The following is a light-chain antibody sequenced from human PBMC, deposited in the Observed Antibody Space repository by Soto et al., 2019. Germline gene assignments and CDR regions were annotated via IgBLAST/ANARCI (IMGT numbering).Light chain of an antibody. Sequence: EIVMTQSPATLSVSPGERATLSCRASQSVSSNLAWYQQKPGQAPRLLIYGASTRATGIPARFSGSWSGTECTLTISSLQSEDFAVYYCQQYNNWPPSYTFGQGTKLEIK. V-gene: IGKV3-15*01. CDR2: GAS. CDR1: QSVSSN. J-gene: IGKJ2*01. CDR3: QQYNNWPPSYT.